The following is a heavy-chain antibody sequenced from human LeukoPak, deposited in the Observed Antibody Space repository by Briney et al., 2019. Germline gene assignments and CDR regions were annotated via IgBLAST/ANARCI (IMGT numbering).Heavy chain of an antibody. J-gene: IGHJ4*02. CDR1: GFTFDDYA. CDR2: ISWNSGSI. Sequence: GGSLRLSCAASGFTFDDYAMHWVRQAPGKGLEWVSGISWNSGSIGYADSVKGRFTISRDNAKNSLYLQMNSLRAEDTAVYYCARGKLGFEYSSSNFDYWGQGTLVTVSS. D-gene: IGHD6-6*01. CDR3: ARGKLGFEYSSSNFDY. V-gene: IGHV3-9*01.